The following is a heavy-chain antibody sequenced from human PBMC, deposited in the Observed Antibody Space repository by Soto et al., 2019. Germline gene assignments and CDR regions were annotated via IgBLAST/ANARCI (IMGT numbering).Heavy chain of an antibody. D-gene: IGHD2-15*01. CDR1: GASFSGYY. CDR2: IHHSGST. V-gene: IGHV4-34*01. Sequence: PSETLSLTCSVYGASFSGYYWSWIRQSPGKGLEWIGEIHHSGSTHYNPSLKSRLTFSIDESQSQFYMMLTSVTAADTALYFCARGHSKSGYDSWGQGSLVTVSS. CDR3: ARGHSKSGYDS. J-gene: IGHJ4*02.